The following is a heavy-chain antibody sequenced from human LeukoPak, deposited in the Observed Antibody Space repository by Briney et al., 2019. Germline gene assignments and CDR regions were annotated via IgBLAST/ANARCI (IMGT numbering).Heavy chain of an antibody. CDR2: IKIGEGTT. V-gene: IGHV1-18*01. Sequence: ASVKVSCKASGYTFSDFGITWVRQAPGQGPEWLGWIKIGEGTTHSAQKFQDRVSMTRDRSSNTAFLELRSLRSDDTAVYFCSRSFYSSSWYYFDLWGQGTLVTVSS. CDR3: SRSFYSSSWYYFDL. CDR1: GYTFSDFG. D-gene: IGHD6-13*01. J-gene: IGHJ4*02.